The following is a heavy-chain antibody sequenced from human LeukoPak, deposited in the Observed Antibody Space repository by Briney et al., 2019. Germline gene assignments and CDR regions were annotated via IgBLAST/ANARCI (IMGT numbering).Heavy chain of an antibody. V-gene: IGHV4-30-2*01. J-gene: IGHJ6*03. Sequence: PSETLSLTCTVSGGSISSGGYYWSWIRQPPGKGLEWIGYIYHSGSTYYNPSLKSRVTISVDRSKNQFSLKLSSVTAADTAVYYCASTAVAALSYYYMDVWGKGTTVTVSS. CDR3: ASTAVAALSYYYMDV. D-gene: IGHD6-19*01. CDR2: IYHSGST. CDR1: GGSISSGGYY.